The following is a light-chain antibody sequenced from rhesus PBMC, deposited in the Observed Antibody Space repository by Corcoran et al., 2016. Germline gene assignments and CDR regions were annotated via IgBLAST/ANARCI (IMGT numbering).Light chain of an antibody. J-gene: IGKJ3*01. CDR2: GAS. CDR3: QKYSTSPFT. Sequence: QVILTQSPATLSLSPGERATLSCRASQSVSSALAWYQRKPGQAPRLLISGASSRATGIPDRFSGSGSGTEFTLTISSLEPEDFAIYYCQKYSTSPFTFGPGTKLDLK. CDR1: QSVSSA. V-gene: IGKV3-53*01.